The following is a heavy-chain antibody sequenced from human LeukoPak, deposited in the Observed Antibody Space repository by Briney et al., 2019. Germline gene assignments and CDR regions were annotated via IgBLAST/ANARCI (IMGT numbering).Heavy chain of an antibody. Sequence: GGSLRLSCAASGFTVSSNYMSWVRQAPEKGLEWVSVIYSGDNTYYADSVKGRFTISRDNSKNTLYLQMNSLRAEDTAVYYCAISIAAAGTFDYWGQGTLVTVSS. CDR2: IYSGDNT. V-gene: IGHV3-53*05. D-gene: IGHD6-13*01. CDR3: AISIAAAGTFDY. J-gene: IGHJ4*02. CDR1: GFTVSSNY.